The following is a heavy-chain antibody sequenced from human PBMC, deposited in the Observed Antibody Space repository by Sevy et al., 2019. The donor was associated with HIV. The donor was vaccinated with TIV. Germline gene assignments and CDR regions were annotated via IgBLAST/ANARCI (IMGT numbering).Heavy chain of an antibody. CDR2: ISGSGGST. D-gene: IGHD3-22*01. J-gene: IGHJ4*02. CDR1: GFTFSSYA. CDR3: AKRRGPYYDSSGYYFY. Sequence: GGSLRLSCAASGFTFSSYAMSWVRQAPGKGLEWVSAISGSGGSTYYADSVKGRFTISRDNSKNTLYLQMNSLRAEDTAVYYCAKRRGPYYDSSGYYFYRGQGTLVTVSS. V-gene: IGHV3-23*01.